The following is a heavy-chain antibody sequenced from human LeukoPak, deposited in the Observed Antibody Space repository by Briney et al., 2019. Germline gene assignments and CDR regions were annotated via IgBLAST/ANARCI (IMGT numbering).Heavy chain of an antibody. CDR3: AREPPVPNRYYHYMDV. CDR1: GGTFSSEA. V-gene: IGHV1-69*13. D-gene: IGHD1-14*01. Sequence: SVKVSCKVSGGTFSSEAFSWVRQAPGQGLEWMGGIIPIFGTANYAQKFRARVTISADESTSTVYMELSSLRSEDTAVYYCAREPPVPNRYYHYMDVWGKGTTVAVSS. CDR2: IIPIFGTA. J-gene: IGHJ6*03.